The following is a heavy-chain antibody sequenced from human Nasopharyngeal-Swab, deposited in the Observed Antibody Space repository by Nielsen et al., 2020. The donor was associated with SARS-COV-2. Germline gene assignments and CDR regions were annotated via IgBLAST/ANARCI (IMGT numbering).Heavy chain of an antibody. J-gene: IGHJ6*02. Sequence: VRQAPGKGLEWVAVISYDGSNKYYTDSVKGRFTISRDNSKNTLYLQMNSLRAEDTAVYYCARDKRDTAMVTGLFGYYYYGMDVWGQGTTVTVSS. D-gene: IGHD5-18*01. CDR3: ARDKRDTAMVTGLFGYYYYGMDV. CDR2: ISYDGSNK. V-gene: IGHV3-30*04.